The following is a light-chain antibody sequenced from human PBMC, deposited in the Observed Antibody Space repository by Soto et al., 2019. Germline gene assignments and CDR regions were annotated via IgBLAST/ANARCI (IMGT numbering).Light chain of an antibody. CDR2: DAS. V-gene: IGKV3-11*01. Sequence: EIVLTQSPATLSLSPGERATLSCRASQHVSNYLAWYQHKPGQAPRLLIYDASNRATGIPARVSGSGSGTDFTLTIGSLEPEDFAVYYCQQRSDWPKVTFGGGTKVEIK. CDR3: QQRSDWPKVT. J-gene: IGKJ4*01. CDR1: QHVSNY.